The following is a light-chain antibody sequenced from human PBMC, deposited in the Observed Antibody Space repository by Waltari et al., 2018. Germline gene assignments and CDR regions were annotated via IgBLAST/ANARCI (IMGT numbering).Light chain of an antibody. CDR3: HSFDSSLSTGVV. Sequence: QSVLTQPPSVSGAPGQRVTISCTGTSSNIGAGHDVHWYQQFPGTAPQPLIYGNGNRPSGVPDRFSGSKSDTSASLTITGLQAEDEADYFCHSFDSSLSTGVVFGGGTKVTVL. CDR2: GNG. V-gene: IGLV1-40*01. CDR1: SSNIGAGHD. J-gene: IGLJ2*01.